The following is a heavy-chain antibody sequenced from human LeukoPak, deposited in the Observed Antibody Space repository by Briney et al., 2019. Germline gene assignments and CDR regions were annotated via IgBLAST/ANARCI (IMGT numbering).Heavy chain of an antibody. Sequence: GGSLRLSCAASGFTFDDYAMHWVRQAPGKGLEWVSGISWNSGSIGYADSVKGRFTISRDSAKNSLYLQMNSLRAEDTALYYCANAAYSSGWYHFDYWGQGTLVTVSS. CDR2: ISWNSGSI. CDR1: GFTFDDYA. CDR3: ANAAYSSGWYHFDY. J-gene: IGHJ4*02. V-gene: IGHV3-9*01. D-gene: IGHD6-19*01.